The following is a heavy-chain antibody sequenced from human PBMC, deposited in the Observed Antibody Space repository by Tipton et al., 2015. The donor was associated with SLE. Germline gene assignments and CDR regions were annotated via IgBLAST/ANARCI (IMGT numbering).Heavy chain of an antibody. CDR3: ARLGKGVMIAYYFYYMDV. Sequence: TLSLTCAVYGGSFSGFYWSWIRQPTGKGLEWIGEINHSGRINYNPSLKSRVTISQDTSKNQFSLKLTSVTAADTAVYYCARLGKGVMIAYYFYYMDVWGKGTTVTVSS. CDR2: INHSGRI. V-gene: IGHV4-34*01. J-gene: IGHJ6*03. D-gene: IGHD2-21*01. CDR1: GGSFSGFY.